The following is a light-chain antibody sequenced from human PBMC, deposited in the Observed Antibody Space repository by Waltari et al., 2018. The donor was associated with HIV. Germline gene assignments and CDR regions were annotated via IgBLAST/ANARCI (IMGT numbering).Light chain of an antibody. CDR3: SSYTSSSPYA. J-gene: IGLJ1*01. Sequence: QSALTQPASVSGSPGQSITISCTGTSSDVGGYNYVSWSQQHPGKAPKLMICDVSNRPSVFSNRFSGSKSGNSASLTISGLQAEDEADYYCSSYTSSSPYAFGTGTKVTVL. CDR2: DVS. CDR1: SSDVGGYNY. V-gene: IGLV2-14*03.